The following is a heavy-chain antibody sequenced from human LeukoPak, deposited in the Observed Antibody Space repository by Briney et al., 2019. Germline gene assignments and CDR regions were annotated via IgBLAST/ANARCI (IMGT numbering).Heavy chain of an antibody. CDR3: ARGPGSYYDY. D-gene: IGHD1-26*01. CDR1: GFTFSSYS. Sequence: GESLRLSCAASGFTFSSYSMNWVRQAPGKGLEWVSYISSSSTIYYADSVKGRFTISRDNAKNSLYLQMNSLRAEDTAVYYCARGPGSYYDYWGQGTLVTVSS. V-gene: IGHV3-48*01. CDR2: ISSSSTI. J-gene: IGHJ4*02.